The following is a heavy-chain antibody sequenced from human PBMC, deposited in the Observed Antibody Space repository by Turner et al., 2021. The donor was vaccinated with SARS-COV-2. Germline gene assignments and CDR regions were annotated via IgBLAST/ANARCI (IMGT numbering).Heavy chain of an antibody. Sequence: QVQLVESGGGLVQPGRSLRLSCAASGFTFSSHGMHWVRQAPGKGLEWVAVIWYDGSNKYYADSVKGRLTISRDNSKNTLYLQMNSLRAEDTAVYYCAREGDYGGNSGGFDYWGQGTLVTVSS. CDR3: AREGDYGGNSGGFDY. CDR1: GFTFSSHG. CDR2: IWYDGSNK. J-gene: IGHJ4*02. V-gene: IGHV3-33*01. D-gene: IGHD4-17*01.